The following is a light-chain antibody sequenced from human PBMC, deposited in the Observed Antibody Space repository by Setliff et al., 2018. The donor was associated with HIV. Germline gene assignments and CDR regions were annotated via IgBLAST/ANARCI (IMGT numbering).Light chain of an antibody. CDR3: CSFAGIYV. Sequence: SALTQPASVSGSPGQSITISCTGTSSNVGNYNLVSWYQDHPGKAPKLMIYDVNKRPSGVPDRFSGSKSGNTASLTISGLQADDEADYYCCSFAGIYVFGTGTKVTVL. CDR2: DVN. J-gene: IGLJ1*01. CDR1: SSNVGNYNL. V-gene: IGLV2-23*02.